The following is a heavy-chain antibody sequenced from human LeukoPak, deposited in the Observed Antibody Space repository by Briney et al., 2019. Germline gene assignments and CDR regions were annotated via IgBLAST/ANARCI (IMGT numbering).Heavy chain of an antibody. D-gene: IGHD3-22*01. V-gene: IGHV3-66*01. CDR2: IYSGGST. CDR3: AKDLSFSSGTDY. Sequence: TGGSLRLSCAASGFTFSSYAMSWVRQAPGKGLEWISVIYSGGSTSYADSVKGRFTISRDNSKNTLFLQMNSLRAEDTAVYYCAKDLSFSSGTDYWGQGTLVTVSS. CDR1: GFTFSSYA. J-gene: IGHJ4*02.